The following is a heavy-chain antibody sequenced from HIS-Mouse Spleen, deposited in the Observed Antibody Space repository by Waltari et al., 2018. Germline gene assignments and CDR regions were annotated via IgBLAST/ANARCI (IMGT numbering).Heavy chain of an antibody. CDR3: AKASSGWLDY. V-gene: IGHV3-30*18. CDR2: ISYDGSNK. J-gene: IGHJ4*02. D-gene: IGHD6-19*01. CDR1: GFTFSRYG. Sequence: QVQLVESGGGVVQPGRSLRLSCAASGFTFSRYGMHWVRQAPGKGLGWVAVISYDGSNKYYADSVKGRFTISRDNSKNTLYLQMNSLRAEDTAVYYCAKASSGWLDYWGQGTLVTVSS.